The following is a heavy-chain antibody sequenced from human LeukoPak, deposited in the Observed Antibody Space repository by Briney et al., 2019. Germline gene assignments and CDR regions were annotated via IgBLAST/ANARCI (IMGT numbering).Heavy chain of an antibody. Sequence: SETLSLTCAVYGGSFSGYYWSWIRQPPGKGLEWIGEINHSGSTNYNPSLKSRVTISVDTSKNQFSLKLSSVTAADTAVYYCARRGGVRGVTTFDYWGQGTLVTVSS. D-gene: IGHD3-10*01. CDR3: ARRGGVRGVTTFDY. J-gene: IGHJ4*02. CDR2: INHSGST. V-gene: IGHV4-34*09. CDR1: GGSFSGYY.